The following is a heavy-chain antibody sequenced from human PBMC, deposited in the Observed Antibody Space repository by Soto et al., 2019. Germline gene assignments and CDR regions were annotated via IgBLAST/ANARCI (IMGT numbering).Heavy chain of an antibody. Sequence: GGSLRLSCAASGFTVSSNYMSWVRQAPGKGLEWVSVIYSGGSTYYADSVKGRFTISRHNSKNTLYLQMNSLRAEDTAVYYCARGGYASSGYYAFDIWGQGTMVTVSS. CDR1: GFTVSSNY. D-gene: IGHD3-22*01. CDR3: ARGGYASSGYYAFDI. J-gene: IGHJ3*02. CDR2: IYSGGST. V-gene: IGHV3-53*04.